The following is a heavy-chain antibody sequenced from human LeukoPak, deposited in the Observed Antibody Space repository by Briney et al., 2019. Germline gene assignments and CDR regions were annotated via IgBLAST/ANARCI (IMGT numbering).Heavy chain of an antibody. Sequence: GGSLRLSCAASGFTFSSYSMNWVRQAPGKGLEWVSSISSSSSYIYYADSVKGRFTISRDNSKNTLYLQMNSLRAEDTAVYYCARDAGGYGMDVWGQGTTVTVSS. CDR3: ARDAGGYGMDV. CDR1: GFTFSSYS. V-gene: IGHV3-21*01. D-gene: IGHD2-8*02. CDR2: ISSSSSYI. J-gene: IGHJ6*02.